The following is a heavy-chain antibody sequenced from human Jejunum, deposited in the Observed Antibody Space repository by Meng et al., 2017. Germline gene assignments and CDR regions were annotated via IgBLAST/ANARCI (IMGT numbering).Heavy chain of an antibody. Sequence: GGSLRLSCAASGFTFSSYALNWVRQAPGKGLEWVADIKEDGSKMLYVASVKGRFTIARDNAKNSLYLHMNSLRAEDTAVYYCARDHGVSGTNNWYFDLWGRGTLVTVSS. CDR2: IKEDGSKM. CDR3: ARDHGVSGTNNWYFDL. J-gene: IGHJ2*01. D-gene: IGHD1-7*01. CDR1: GFTFSSYA. V-gene: IGHV3-7*01.